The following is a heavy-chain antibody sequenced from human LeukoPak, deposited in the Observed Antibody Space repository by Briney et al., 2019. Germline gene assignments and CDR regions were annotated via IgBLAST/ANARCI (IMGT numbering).Heavy chain of an antibody. CDR1: GFTFSDNY. V-gene: IGHV3-11*04. D-gene: IGHD1-1*01. Sequence: GGSLRLSCAASGFTFSDNYMIWIRQAPGKGLEWVSYIDTSGSAMYYAVPVKGRFTISRDNARNSLYLQMNSLRAEDTAVYYCARAWKGYYFDYWGQGNLVTVSS. CDR3: ARAWKGYYFDY. CDR2: IDTSGSAM. J-gene: IGHJ4*02.